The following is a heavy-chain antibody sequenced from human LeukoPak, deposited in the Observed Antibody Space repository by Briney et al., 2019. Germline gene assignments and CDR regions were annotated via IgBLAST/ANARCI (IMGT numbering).Heavy chain of an antibody. D-gene: IGHD6-25*01. CDR1: GFSVSTSGGG. Sequence: SGPTLVKPTQTLTLTFSLSGFSVSTSGGGMGWIRQPPGKALEWLALNFWDDDKRYSPSLKSRLTITKDTSKNQVVLTVTNMGPVDTSTYYCAHTISGVGSFDYWGQGTLVTVSS. CDR2: NFWDDDK. CDR3: AHTISGVGSFDY. J-gene: IGHJ4*02. V-gene: IGHV2-5*02.